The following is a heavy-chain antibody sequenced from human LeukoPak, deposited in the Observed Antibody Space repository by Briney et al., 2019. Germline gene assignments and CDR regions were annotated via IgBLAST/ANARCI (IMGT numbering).Heavy chain of an antibody. CDR2: INHNGST. Sequence: SSETLSLTCAVYGGSFSGYYWSWIRQPPGKGLEWIGEINHNGSTNYNPSLKSRVTISVDTSKNQFSLKLSSVTAADTAEYYCARGVMYYYGSGSYDYWGQGTLVTVSS. V-gene: IGHV4-34*01. CDR1: GGSFSGYY. D-gene: IGHD3-10*01. CDR3: ARGVMYYYGSGSYDY. J-gene: IGHJ4*02.